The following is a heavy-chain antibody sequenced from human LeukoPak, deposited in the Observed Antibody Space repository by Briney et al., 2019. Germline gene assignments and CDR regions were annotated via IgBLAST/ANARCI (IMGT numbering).Heavy chain of an antibody. D-gene: IGHD3-10*01. CDR1: GFTFSTYS. J-gene: IGHJ4*02. V-gene: IGHV3-48*04. CDR2: ISSSGGII. CDR3: ASRYYYGAGSYYRY. Sequence: GGSLRLSCAASGFTFSTYSMNWVRQAPGKGLEWLSYISSSGGIIYYADSVKGRFTISRDNPKNSLYLEMNSLSAEDTAVYYCASRYYYGAGSYYRYWGQGTLVTVSS.